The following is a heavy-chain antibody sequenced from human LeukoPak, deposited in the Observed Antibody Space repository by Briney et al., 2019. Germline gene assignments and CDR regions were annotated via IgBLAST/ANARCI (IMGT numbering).Heavy chain of an antibody. V-gene: IGHV3-23*01. J-gene: IGHJ6*02. D-gene: IGHD2-8*01. CDR1: GFTFSNYA. CDR2: ISGSGGST. Sequence: GGSLRLSCAASGFTFSNYAMNWVRQAPGKGLEWVSVISGSGGSTFYADSVKGRFTISRDNSKNTLYLQMNSLGAEDSAVYYCAKDMGYFTGMDVWGQGTTVTVSS. CDR3: AKDMGYFTGMDV.